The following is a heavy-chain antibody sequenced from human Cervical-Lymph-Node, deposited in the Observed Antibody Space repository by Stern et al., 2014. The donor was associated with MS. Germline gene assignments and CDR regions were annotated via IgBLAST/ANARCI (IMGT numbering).Heavy chain of an antibody. D-gene: IGHD1-1*01. J-gene: IGHJ4*02. CDR1: GFTFSNYG. CDR3: AKKSVGTTGTTTAFDY. V-gene: IGHV3-30*18. CDR2: ISYGAAVK. Sequence: VQLVESGGGVVQPGTSLRLSCAVSGFTFSNYGMHWVRQAPGKGLEWVAVISYGAAVKFYADSVKGRFTSSRDTPKNTMYLQLNSLKVEDTAVYFCAKKSVGTTGTTTAFDYWGQGTLVTVSS.